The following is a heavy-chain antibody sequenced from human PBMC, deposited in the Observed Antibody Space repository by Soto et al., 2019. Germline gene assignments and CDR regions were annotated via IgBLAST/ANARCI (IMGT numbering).Heavy chain of an antibody. J-gene: IGHJ5*02. V-gene: IGHV3-48*02. CDR3: ARESAALNGFDP. Sequence: EVQLVESGGGLVQPGGSLRLSCAASGFTFSSYSMNWVRHAPGKGLEWVSYISSSSSTIYYAVSVKGRFTISRDNAKNSLYLQMNILRDEGTAVYYCARESAALNGFDPWGQGTLVTVSS. CDR2: ISSSSSTI. CDR1: GFTFSSYS. D-gene: IGHD2-2*01.